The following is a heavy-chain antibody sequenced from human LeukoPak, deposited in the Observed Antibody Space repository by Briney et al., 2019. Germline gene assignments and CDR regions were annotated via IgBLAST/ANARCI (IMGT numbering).Heavy chain of an antibody. V-gene: IGHV3-7*01. CDR1: GFTFSTHW. J-gene: IGHJ4*02. D-gene: IGHD3-22*01. CDR3: AKNYYDSSGTY. CDR2: INQDGSEN. Sequence: GGSLRLSCAASGFTFSTHWMSWVRQAPGKGLEWGGNINQDGSENYYVDSVKGRFTMSRDNAKNSLYLQMNSLRAEDTAVYYCAKNYYDSSGTYWGQGTLVTVS.